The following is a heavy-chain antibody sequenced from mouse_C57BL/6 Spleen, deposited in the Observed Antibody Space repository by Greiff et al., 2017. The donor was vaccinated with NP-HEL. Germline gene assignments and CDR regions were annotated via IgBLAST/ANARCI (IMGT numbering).Heavy chain of an antibody. Sequence: DVKLQESGPGLVKPSQSLSLTCSVTGYSITSGYYWNWIRQFPGNKLEWMGYISYDGSNNYNPSLKNRISITRDTSKNQFFLKLNSVTTEDTATYYCAREGLEAMDYWGQGTSVTVSS. V-gene: IGHV3-6*01. CDR1: GYSITSGYY. CDR2: ISYDGSN. CDR3: AREGLEAMDY. J-gene: IGHJ4*01. D-gene: IGHD3-1*01.